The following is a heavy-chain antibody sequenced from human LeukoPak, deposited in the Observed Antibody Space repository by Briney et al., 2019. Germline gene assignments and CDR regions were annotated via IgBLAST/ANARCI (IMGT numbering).Heavy chain of an antibody. CDR1: GFTFSPFW. V-gene: IGHV3-74*01. Sequence: GGSLGLSCATSGFTFSPFWIHWVRQGPGKGLEWVSRIGLDERSTNYADSVKGRFTISRDNTKSTVYLQMNGLRADDTAVYYCVRDLGYDRSGVWQKYFDSWGQGTLVTVSS. CDR3: VRDLGYDRSGVWQKYFDS. J-gene: IGHJ4*02. CDR2: IGLDERST. D-gene: IGHD3-22*01.